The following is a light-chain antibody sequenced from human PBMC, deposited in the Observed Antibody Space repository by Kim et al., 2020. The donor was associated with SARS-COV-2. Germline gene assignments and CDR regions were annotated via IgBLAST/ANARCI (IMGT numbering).Light chain of an antibody. Sequence: QLVLTQSPSASASLGASVKLTCTLSSGHSSYAIAWHQQQPEKGPRYLMKLNSDGSHNKGDGFPDRFSGSSSGAERYLTISSLQSEDEADYYCQTWDTGIAVFGGGTQLTVL. J-gene: IGLJ2*01. V-gene: IGLV4-69*01. CDR1: SGHSSYA. CDR3: QTWDTGIAV. CDR2: LNSDGSH.